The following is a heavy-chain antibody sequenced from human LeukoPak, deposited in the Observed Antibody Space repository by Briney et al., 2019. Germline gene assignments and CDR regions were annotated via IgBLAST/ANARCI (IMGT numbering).Heavy chain of an antibody. CDR1: GASVNSGSYY. CDR2: IYYSGST. J-gene: IGHJ4*02. V-gene: IGHV4-61*01. CDR3: ARGFSGYYSFDY. D-gene: IGHD3-22*01. Sequence: SETLSFTCAVSGASVNSGSYYWSWIRQPPGKGLEWIGYIYYSGSTNYNPSLKSRVTISVDTSKNQFSLKLSSVTAADTAVYYCARGFSGYYSFDYWGQGTLVTVSS.